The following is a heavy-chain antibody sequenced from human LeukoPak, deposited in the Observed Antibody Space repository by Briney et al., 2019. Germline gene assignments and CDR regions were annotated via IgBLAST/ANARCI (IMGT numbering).Heavy chain of an antibody. CDR3: SWEMDGSFGRRLEN. CDR2: LKSKGSGGTT. Sequence: PGGSLRLSCAASGFNFNAAWMSWVRQTPGKGLEGIGRLKSKGSGGTTDYAAPVKGRFAISRDDSKNTLYLQMNSLKIEDTAVYFCSWEMDGSFGRRLENWGQGTLVTVAS. CDR1: GFNFNAAW. D-gene: IGHD3-10*01. J-gene: IGHJ4*02. V-gene: IGHV3-15*01.